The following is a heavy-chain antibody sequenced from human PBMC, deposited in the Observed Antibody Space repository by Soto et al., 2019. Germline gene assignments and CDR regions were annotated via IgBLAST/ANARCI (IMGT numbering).Heavy chain of an antibody. CDR2: INHSGST. V-gene: IGHV4-34*01. Sequence: SEILSLTWAVYGGSFSGFYWRWIRQPTGKGLEWIGEINHSGSTNYNPSLKSRVTISVDTSKNQFSLKLSSVTAADTAVYYCGRGYGPAKYYYYSYMDVWGKGTTVTVSS. J-gene: IGHJ6*03. CDR3: GRGYGPAKYYYYSYMDV. CDR1: GGSFSGFY. D-gene: IGHD4-17*01.